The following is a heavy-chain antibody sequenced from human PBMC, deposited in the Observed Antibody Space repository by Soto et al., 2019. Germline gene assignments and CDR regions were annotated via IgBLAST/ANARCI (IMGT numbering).Heavy chain of an antibody. V-gene: IGHV4-59*01. CDR1: GGSISNYY. CDR2: IYYSGST. D-gene: IGHD2-15*01. Sequence: QVHLQESGPGLVKPSETLSLTCTVSGGSISNYYWSWIRQPPGKGLEWIAYIYYSGSTNYNPSLKSRVTISLDTSKNQFSLKLSSVTAVDTAVYYCARAGAATLSDYWGQGTLVTVSS. J-gene: IGHJ4*02. CDR3: ARAGAATLSDY.